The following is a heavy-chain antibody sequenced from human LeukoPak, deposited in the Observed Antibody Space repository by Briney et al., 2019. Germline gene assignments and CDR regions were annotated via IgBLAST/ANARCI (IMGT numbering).Heavy chain of an antibody. V-gene: IGHV4-30-2*01. CDR3: AGSSGTRWWFDP. CDR2: IYHSGST. Sequence: SETLSLTCAVSGGSISSGGYSWSWIRQPPGKGLEWIGYIYHSGSTYYNPSLKSRVTMSVDTSKNQFSLKLSSVTAADTAVYYCAGSSGTRWWFDPWGQGTLVTVSS. D-gene: IGHD1-14*01. CDR1: GGSISSGGYS. J-gene: IGHJ5*02.